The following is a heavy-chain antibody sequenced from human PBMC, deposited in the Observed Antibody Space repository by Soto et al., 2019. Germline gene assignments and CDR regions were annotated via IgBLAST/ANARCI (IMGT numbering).Heavy chain of an antibody. CDR3: ARVYCSGGRCYGYYYYGMDV. J-gene: IGHJ6*02. CDR1: GGSISSGDYY. V-gene: IGHV4-30-4*01. D-gene: IGHD2-15*01. CDR2: IYYSGTT. Sequence: PSETLSLTCTVSGGSISSGDYYWSWIRQPPGKGLEWIGYIYYSGTTYYNPSLKSRVTISVDTSKNQSSLKLSSVTAADTAVYYCARVYCSGGRCYGYYYYGMDVWGQGTTVTVSS.